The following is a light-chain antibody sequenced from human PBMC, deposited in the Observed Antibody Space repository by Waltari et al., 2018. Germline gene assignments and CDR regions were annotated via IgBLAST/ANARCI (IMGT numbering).Light chain of an antibody. CDR2: EDT. J-gene: IGLJ2*01. CDR1: ALPKKS. V-gene: IGLV3-10*01. Sequence: SYELTQPPSVSVSPGQTARITCSGDALPKKSRYWYQQKSGQAPGLVIHEDTERPSGIPERFSGSSSGTMATLTISGAQVEDEADYYCYSGDDSGNQEVFGGGTKLTVL. CDR3: YSGDDSGNQEV.